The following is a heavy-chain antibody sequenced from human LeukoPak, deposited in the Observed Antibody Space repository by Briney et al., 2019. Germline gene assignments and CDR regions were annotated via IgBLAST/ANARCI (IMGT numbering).Heavy chain of an antibody. Sequence: SETLSLTCSVSGDXINSNYCSWIRQPPGGGLEWIGYTYDSGSTKVNPSLKSRVTISVDTSKNLFSLKLTSVTAADTAVYYCATCRDEFGDYGFTSWGQGTLVTVSS. J-gene: IGHJ5*02. CDR2: TYDSGST. CDR1: GDXINSNY. CDR3: ATCRDEFGDYGFTS. V-gene: IGHV4-59*01. D-gene: IGHD4-17*01.